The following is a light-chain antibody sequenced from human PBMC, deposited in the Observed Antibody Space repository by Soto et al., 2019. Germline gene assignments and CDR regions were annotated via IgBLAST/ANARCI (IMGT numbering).Light chain of an antibody. CDR1: LPISNY. CDR2: DAS. Sequence: IQMTQSPSSLSASVGAIVTITCRASLPISNYLAWYQQKPGKAPKLLIYDASTLESGVPSRFTGRGSGTEFTLTISSLEPEDFAVYYCQQRSNWPTFGGGTKVDI. J-gene: IGKJ4*01. V-gene: IGKV1-13*02. CDR3: QQRSNWPT.